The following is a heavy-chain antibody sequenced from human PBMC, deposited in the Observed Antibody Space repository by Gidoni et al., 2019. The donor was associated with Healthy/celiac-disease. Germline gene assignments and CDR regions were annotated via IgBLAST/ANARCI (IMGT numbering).Heavy chain of an antibody. CDR1: GGSISRYY. CDR3: ASAATVTTRDDAFDI. D-gene: IGHD4-17*01. J-gene: IGHJ3*02. CDR2: IYYSGST. V-gene: IGHV4-59*01. Sequence: QVQLQESGPGLVKPSETLSLTCTVSGGSISRYYWNWIRQPPGKGLEWIGYIYYSGSTNYNPSLKSRVTISVDTSKNQFSLKLSSVTAADTAVYYCASAATVTTRDDAFDIWGQGTMVTVSS.